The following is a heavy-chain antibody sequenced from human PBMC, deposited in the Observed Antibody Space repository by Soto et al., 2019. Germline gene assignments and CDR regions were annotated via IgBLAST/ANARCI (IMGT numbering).Heavy chain of an antibody. CDR3: ARDIVVVVATREAFDI. D-gene: IGHD2-15*01. CDR2: ISYDGSNK. Sequence: QVQLVESGGGVVQPGRSLRLSCAASGFTFSSYAMHWVRQAPGKGLEWVAVISYDGSNKYYADSVKGRFTISRDNSKNXLYLQMNSLRAEDTAVYYCARDIVVVVATREAFDIWGQGTMVTVSS. CDR1: GFTFSSYA. J-gene: IGHJ3*02. V-gene: IGHV3-30-3*01.